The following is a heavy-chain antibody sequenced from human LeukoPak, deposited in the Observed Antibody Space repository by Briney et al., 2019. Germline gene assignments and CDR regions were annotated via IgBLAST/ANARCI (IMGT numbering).Heavy chain of an antibody. V-gene: IGHV3-23*01. CDR3: VKFRGIQHYNYHMDV. CDR1: GFTFSSYA. Sequence: GGSLRLSCEASGFTFSSYAMSWVRQAPGKGLEWVSGLTGSGGNTYYADSVKGRFTTSRDNSKNTLSLQMNSLRAEDAAVYYCVKFRGIQHYNYHMDVWGKGTTVTVSS. CDR2: LTGSGGNT. D-gene: IGHD3-10*01. J-gene: IGHJ6*03.